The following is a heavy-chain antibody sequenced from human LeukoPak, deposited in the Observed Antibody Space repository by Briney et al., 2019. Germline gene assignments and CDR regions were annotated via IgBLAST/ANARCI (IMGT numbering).Heavy chain of an antibody. CDR1: GFTFSSYG. CDR3: AKGTGYDY. V-gene: IGHV3-30*18. D-gene: IGHD7-27*01. CDR2: ISYDGSNK. Sequence: GRSLRLSCAASGFTFSSYGMHWVRQAPGKGLEWVAVISYDGSNKYYADSVKGRFTTSRDNSKNTLYLQMNSLRAEDTAVYYCAKGTGYDYWDQGTLVTVSS. J-gene: IGHJ4*02.